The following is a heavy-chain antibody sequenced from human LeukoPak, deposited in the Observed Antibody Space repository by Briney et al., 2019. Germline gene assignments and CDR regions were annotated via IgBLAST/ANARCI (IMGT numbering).Heavy chain of an antibody. CDR3: ARAPYGSGSYWFDP. D-gene: IGHD3-10*01. CDR2: ISRSSSYI. V-gene: IGHV3-21*01. J-gene: IGHJ5*02. Sequence: GGSLRLSCAASEFTFSSYSMNWVRQAPGKGLEWVSSISRSSSYIYYAESVKGRFTISRDNAKTSLYLQMNSLRAEDTAVYYCARAPYGSGSYWFDPWGQGTLVTVSS. CDR1: EFTFSSYS.